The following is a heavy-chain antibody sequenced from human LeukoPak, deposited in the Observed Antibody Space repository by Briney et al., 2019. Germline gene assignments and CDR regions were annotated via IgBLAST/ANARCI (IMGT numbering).Heavy chain of an antibody. J-gene: IGHJ4*02. CDR2: INPNSGGT. CDR3: ARDYDSSGYFDY. Sequence: ASVKVSCKASGYTFTSYGISWVRQAPRQGLEWMGWINPNSGGTNYAQKFQGRVTMTRDTSISTAYMELSRLRSDDTAVYYCARDYDSSGYFDYWGQGTLVTVSS. CDR1: GYTFTSYG. D-gene: IGHD3-22*01. V-gene: IGHV1-2*02.